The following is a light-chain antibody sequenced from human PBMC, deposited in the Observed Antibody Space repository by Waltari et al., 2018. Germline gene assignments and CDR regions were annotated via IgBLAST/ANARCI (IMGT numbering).Light chain of an antibody. CDR3: SSYTSSSTPYVV. CDR1: SSDVGGYNY. V-gene: IGLV2-14*03. Sequence: QSALTQPASVSGSPGQSITISCTGTSSDVGGYNYVSWYQQHPGKVPKLMIYDVSNRPSGVSNRFSGSKSGNTASLTISGLQAEDEADYYCSSYTSSSTPYVVFGGGTKLTVL. CDR2: DVS. J-gene: IGLJ2*01.